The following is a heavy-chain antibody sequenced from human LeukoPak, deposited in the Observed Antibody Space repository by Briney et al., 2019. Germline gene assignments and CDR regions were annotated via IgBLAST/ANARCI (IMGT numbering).Heavy chain of an antibody. CDR2: IYYSGST. J-gene: IGHJ5*02. Sequence: SETLSLTCTVSGGSISSYYWSWIRQPPGKGLEWIGYIYYSGSTYYNPSLKSRVTISVDTSKNQFSLKLSSVTAADTAVYYCARTYYDFWSGFGSNWFDPWGQGTLVTVSS. CDR1: GGSISSYY. V-gene: IGHV4-59*08. D-gene: IGHD3-3*01. CDR3: ARTYYDFWSGFGSNWFDP.